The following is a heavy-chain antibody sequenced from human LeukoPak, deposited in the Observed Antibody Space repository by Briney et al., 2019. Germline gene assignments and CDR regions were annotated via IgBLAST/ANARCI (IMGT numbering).Heavy chain of an antibody. J-gene: IGHJ4*02. Sequence: WGSLRLSCAASEFSVGSNYMTWVRQAPGKGLEWVANIKHDGSEKYYVDSVEGRFTISRDNAKNSLYLQMNSLRAEDTAMYYCARDSRFLDDYWGQGTLVTVSS. CDR3: ARDSRFLDDY. CDR1: EFSVGSNY. D-gene: IGHD3-3*01. V-gene: IGHV3-7*01. CDR2: IKHDGSEK.